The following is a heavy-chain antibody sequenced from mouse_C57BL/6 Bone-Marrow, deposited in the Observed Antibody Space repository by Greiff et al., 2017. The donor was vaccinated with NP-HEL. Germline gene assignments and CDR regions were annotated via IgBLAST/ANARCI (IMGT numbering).Heavy chain of an antibody. CDR3: ARDSYYGSPYAMDY. CDR1: GYSITSGYY. CDR2: ISYDGSN. D-gene: IGHD1-1*01. Sequence: EVKLQESGPGLVKPSQSLSLTCSVTGYSITSGYYWNWIRQFPGNKLEWMGYISYDGSNNYNPSLKNRISITRDTSKNQFFLKLNSVTTEDTATYYCARDSYYGSPYAMDYWGQGTSVTVSS. V-gene: IGHV3-6*01. J-gene: IGHJ4*01.